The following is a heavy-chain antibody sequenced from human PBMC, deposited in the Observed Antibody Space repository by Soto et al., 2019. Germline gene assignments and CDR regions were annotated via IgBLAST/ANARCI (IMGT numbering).Heavy chain of an antibody. J-gene: IGHJ2*01. V-gene: IGHV3-33*01. CDR3: ARGPPYSSSWYWYLDL. D-gene: IGHD6-13*01. CDR2: FWYDGSIK. CDR1: GFTFNTYA. Sequence: PGGSLRLSCGASGFTFNTYAMHWVRQAPGKGLEWVAVFWYDGSIKYYADSVKGRFTISRDNSENTLYLLVNSLRADDTAVYYCARGPPYSSSWYWYLDLWGRGALVTVSS.